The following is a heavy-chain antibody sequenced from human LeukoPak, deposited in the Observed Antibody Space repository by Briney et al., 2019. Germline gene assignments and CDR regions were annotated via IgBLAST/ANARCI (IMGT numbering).Heavy chain of an antibody. Sequence: PGGSLRLSCAASGFTFDDYGMSWVRQAPGKGLEWVSAISGSGGSTYYADSVKGRFTISRDNSKNTLYLQMNSLRAEDTAVYYCAKDISLWFGESNFDYWGQGTLVTVSS. J-gene: IGHJ4*02. D-gene: IGHD3-10*01. CDR3: AKDISLWFGESNFDY. CDR2: ISGSGGST. CDR1: GFTFDDYG. V-gene: IGHV3-23*01.